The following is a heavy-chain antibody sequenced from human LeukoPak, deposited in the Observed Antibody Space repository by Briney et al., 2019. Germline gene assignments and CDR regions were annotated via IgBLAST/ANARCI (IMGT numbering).Heavy chain of an antibody. CDR2: IKQDGSEK. J-gene: IGHJ4*02. V-gene: IGHV3-7*03. D-gene: IGHD1-26*01. Sequence: PGGSLRLACAASGFTFSSHAMSWVRQAPGKGLEWVANIKQDGSEKYYVDSVKGRFTISRDNAKNSLYLQMNSLRAEDTAVYYCARDAGVGAKDYWGQGTLVTVSS. CDR1: GFTFSSHA. CDR3: ARDAGVGAKDY.